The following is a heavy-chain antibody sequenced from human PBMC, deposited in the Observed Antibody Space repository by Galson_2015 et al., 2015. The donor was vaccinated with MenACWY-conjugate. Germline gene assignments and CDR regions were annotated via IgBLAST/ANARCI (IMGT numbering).Heavy chain of an antibody. D-gene: IGHD3-3*01. Sequence: SETLSLTCGVHDGSLTGASWSWIRQPPGKGLEWIGEINHVGDTDYNPSLRGRVTISLDTSKNQFSLRLSSVTAADTAVYYCARLVTRGITIFGAHPRASYGLDVWGQGTTGIVSS. V-gene: IGHV4-34*01. J-gene: IGHJ6*02. CDR2: INHVGDT. CDR3: ARLVTRGITIFGAHPRASYGLDV. CDR1: DGSLTGAS.